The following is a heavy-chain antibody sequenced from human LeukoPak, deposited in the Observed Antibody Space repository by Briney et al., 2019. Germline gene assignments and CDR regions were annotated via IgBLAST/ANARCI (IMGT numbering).Heavy chain of an antibody. V-gene: IGHV4-34*01. CDR1: GGSFSGYY. D-gene: IGHD6-13*01. J-gene: IGHJ4*02. CDR2: INHSGST. Sequence: SETLSLTCAVYGGSFSGYYWSWIRQPPGKGLEWIGEINHSGSTNYNPSLKSRVTISVDTSKNQFSLKLSSATAADTAVYYCARGLYSSSWYPQYYFDYWGQGTLVTVSS. CDR3: ARGLYSSSWYPQYYFDY.